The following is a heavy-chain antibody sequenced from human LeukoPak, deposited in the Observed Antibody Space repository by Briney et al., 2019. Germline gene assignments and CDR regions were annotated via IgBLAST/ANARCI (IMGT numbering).Heavy chain of an antibody. V-gene: IGHV3-30*18. CDR2: ISHDGSNI. Sequence: GRSLRLSCAASGFAFSYYGMHWVRHAPGKGLEWVAVISHDGSNIHYGDSVKGRFTISRDNSKNTLYLQMNSLRAEDTAVYYCAKDPHYDFWSGFFFDYWGQGTLVTVSS. CDR1: GFAFSYYG. CDR3: AKDPHYDFWSGFFFDY. J-gene: IGHJ4*02. D-gene: IGHD3-3*01.